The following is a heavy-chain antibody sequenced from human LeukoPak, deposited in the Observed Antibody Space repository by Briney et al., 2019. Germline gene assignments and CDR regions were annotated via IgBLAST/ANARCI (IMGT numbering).Heavy chain of an antibody. Sequence: GTLSLTCAVYGGSFSDYYWSWIRQPPGKGLEWIGEINHSGNTNYNPSLKSRVTISVDTSKNQFSLKLSSVTAADTAVYYCARALGYCSGGSCPDYYYGMDVWGQGTTVTVSS. CDR2: INHSGNT. J-gene: IGHJ6*02. CDR1: GGSFSDYY. D-gene: IGHD2-15*01. CDR3: ARALGYCSGGSCPDYYYGMDV. V-gene: IGHV4-34*01.